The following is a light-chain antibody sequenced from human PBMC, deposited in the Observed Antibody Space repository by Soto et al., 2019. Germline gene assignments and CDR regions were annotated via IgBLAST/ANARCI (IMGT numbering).Light chain of an antibody. CDR2: EVT. Sequence: QTVVTQPPSASGSPGQSVTMSCTGTSSDVGRYNFVSWYQQHSGKAPKLIIYEVTKRPSGVPDRFSASKSGNTASLTVSGLLAEDEADYYCSSYAGSDNLVFGGGTKLTVL. V-gene: IGLV2-8*01. CDR3: SSYAGSDNLV. J-gene: IGLJ3*02. CDR1: SSDVGRYNF.